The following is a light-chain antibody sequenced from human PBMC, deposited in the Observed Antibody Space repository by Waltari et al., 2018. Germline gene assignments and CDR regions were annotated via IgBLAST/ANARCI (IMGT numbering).Light chain of an antibody. CDR1: QSISRY. J-gene: IGKJ1*01. CDR3: QHHFRLPAT. Sequence: IMLTQSPGTLSLSPGERATLSCRASQSISRYLAWYQQKPGQAPRRLIYCASTRATGIPDRFSGSGSGTDVSLTISGLEPEDSAVYYCQHHFRLPATFGQGTKVEIK. V-gene: IGKV3-20*01. CDR2: CAS.